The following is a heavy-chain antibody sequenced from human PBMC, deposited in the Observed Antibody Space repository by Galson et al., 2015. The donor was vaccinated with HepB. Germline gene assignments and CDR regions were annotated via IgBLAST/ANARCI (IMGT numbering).Heavy chain of an antibody. V-gene: IGHV1-3*01. CDR2: INAGNGNT. Sequence: SVKVSCKASGYTFISHTLHWVRQAPGQRLEWMGWINAGNGNTKYSQRFQDRVTITSDTSGTTVYMELSSLRSEDTAVYYCARENISSTWYSSWFDPWCQGPLVPVSS. D-gene: IGHD6-13*01. J-gene: IGHJ5*02. CDR1: GYTFISHT. CDR3: ARENISSTWYSSWFDP.